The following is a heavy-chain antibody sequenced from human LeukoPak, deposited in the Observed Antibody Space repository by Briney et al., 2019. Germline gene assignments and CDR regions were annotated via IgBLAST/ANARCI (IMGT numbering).Heavy chain of an antibody. CDR3: AKYRSTSGYVDS. CDR1: GGSINNYY. CDR2: IYYSGST. V-gene: IGHV4-59*08. D-gene: IGHD3-22*01. Sequence: SETLSLTCTVSGGSINNYYWSWIRQPPGKGLEWIGYIYYSGSTTYNPSLKSRVTISVDTSKTQFSLKLTSVTAADTAVYYCAKYRSTSGYVDSWGQGTLVTVSS. J-gene: IGHJ4*02.